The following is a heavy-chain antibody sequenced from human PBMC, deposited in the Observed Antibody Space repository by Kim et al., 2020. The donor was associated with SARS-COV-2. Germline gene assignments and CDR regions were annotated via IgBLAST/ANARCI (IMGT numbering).Heavy chain of an antibody. V-gene: IGHV3-53*01. CDR1: GFTVSSNY. CDR3: ARDERYYYYGMDV. Sequence: GGSLRLSCAASGFTVSSNYMSWVRQAPGKGLEWVSVIYSGGSTYYADSVKGRFTISRDNSKNTLYLQMNSLRAEDTAVYYCARDERYYYYGMDVWGQGTTVTVSS. CDR2: IYSGGST. J-gene: IGHJ6*02.